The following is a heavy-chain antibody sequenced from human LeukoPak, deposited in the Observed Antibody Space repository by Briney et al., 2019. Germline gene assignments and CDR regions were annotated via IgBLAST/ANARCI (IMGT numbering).Heavy chain of an antibody. CDR1: GFTFSTYS. CDR2: ISSSSRDI. J-gene: IGHJ3*02. Sequence: GGSLRLSCAASGFTFSTYSMNWVRQAPGKGLEWVSSISSSSRDIYYADSVKGRFTISRDNAKNSLYLQMNSLRAEDTAVYYCARDCSSTSCYFDAFDIWGQGTMVTVSS. CDR3: ARDCSSTSCYFDAFDI. V-gene: IGHV3-21*01. D-gene: IGHD2-2*01.